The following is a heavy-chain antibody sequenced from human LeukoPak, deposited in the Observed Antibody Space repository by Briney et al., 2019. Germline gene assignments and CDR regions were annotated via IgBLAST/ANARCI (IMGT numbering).Heavy chain of an antibody. CDR3: ARTTEGYCSSASCFGFSYSYYMDV. D-gene: IGHD2-2*01. Sequence: PSETLSLTCTVSGGSISSSSYYWGWIRQPPGKGLEWIGSIYYSGSTYYNPSLKSRVTISVDTSKNQFSLKLSSVIAADTAVYYCARTTEGYCSSASCFGFSYSYYMDVWRKGTTVTISS. J-gene: IGHJ6*03. CDR1: GGSISSSSYY. V-gene: IGHV4-39*07. CDR2: IYYSGST.